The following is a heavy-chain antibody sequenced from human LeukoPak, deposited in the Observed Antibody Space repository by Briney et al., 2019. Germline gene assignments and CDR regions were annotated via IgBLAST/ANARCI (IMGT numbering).Heavy chain of an antibody. CDR1: DSTLNICA. CDR3: VNACSRNWSSFDY. D-gene: IGHD6-13*01. V-gene: IGHV3-23*02. CDR2: ISGCGRST. J-gene: IGHJ4*02. Sequence: PGGSLTLLCGASDSTLNICAKLCLRQAPGKGLEWVATISGCGRSTYYGDSVKGRFTISRANVKHTLFLQMARLRAEYTAIKFCVNACSRNWSSFDYWGQGTLVTVSS.